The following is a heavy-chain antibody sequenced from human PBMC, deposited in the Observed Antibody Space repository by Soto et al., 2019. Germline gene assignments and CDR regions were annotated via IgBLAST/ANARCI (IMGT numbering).Heavy chain of an antibody. V-gene: IGHV3-23*01. D-gene: IGHD3-9*01. CDR3: AKSPHVLRYFDWLSEASLFDY. CDR1: VFTFSTYA. Sequence: GSLLLTSESSVFTFSTYAMSLVRHAPGKGLDLPSAISGSAGSTYYADSVKGRFTISRDNSKNTLYLQMNSLRAEDTAVYYCAKSPHVLRYFDWLSEASLFDYWGQGTLVTVSP. CDR2: ISGSAGST. J-gene: IGHJ4*02.